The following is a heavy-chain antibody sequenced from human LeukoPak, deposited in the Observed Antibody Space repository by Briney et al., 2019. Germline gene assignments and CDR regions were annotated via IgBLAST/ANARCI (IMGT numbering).Heavy chain of an antibody. Sequence: GRSLRLSCAASGFTFSSYGMHWVRQAPGKGLEWVAVISYDGSNKYYADSVKGRFTISRDNSKNTLYLQMNSLRAEDTAVYYCASLPTAASYMDVWGKGTTVTVSS. CDR2: ISYDGSNK. CDR3: ASLPTAASYMDV. CDR1: GFTFSSYG. J-gene: IGHJ6*03. D-gene: IGHD6-25*01. V-gene: IGHV3-30*03.